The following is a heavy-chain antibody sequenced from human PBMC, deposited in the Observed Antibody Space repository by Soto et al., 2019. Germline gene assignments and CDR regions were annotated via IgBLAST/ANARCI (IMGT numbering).Heavy chain of an antibody. CDR3: AKGARDVDY. J-gene: IGHJ4*02. V-gene: IGHV3-23*01. D-gene: IGHD5-12*01. CDR2: ISSSGST. Sequence: EVQLLESGGGLVQPGGSLRLSCAASGFTFSSQTMSWVRQAPGKGLEWVSVISSSGSTSYTDSVEGRFTISKDSSTNPLYLQLNSLRVEDTAVHYCAKGARDVDYWGQGTLVTVSS. CDR1: GFTFSSQT.